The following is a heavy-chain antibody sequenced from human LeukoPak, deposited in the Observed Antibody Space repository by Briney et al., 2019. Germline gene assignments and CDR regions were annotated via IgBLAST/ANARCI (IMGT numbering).Heavy chain of an antibody. CDR1: GFTFSNAW. CDR3: ATDNGGESGFDY. Sequence: GGSLRLSCAASGFTFSNAWMSWVRQAPGKGLEWVGRIKSKSYGATTDYAAPVNGRFTISRDDSKNTLYLQMNSLKTEDTAVYYCATDNGGESGFDYWGQGTLVTVSS. D-gene: IGHD2-8*01. CDR2: IKSKSYGATT. J-gene: IGHJ4*02. V-gene: IGHV3-15*05.